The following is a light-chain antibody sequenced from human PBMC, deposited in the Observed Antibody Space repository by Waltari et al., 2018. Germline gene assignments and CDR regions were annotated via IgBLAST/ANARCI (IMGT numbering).Light chain of an antibody. CDR1: QSIGYW. CDR2: KAS. J-gene: IGKJ2*01. CDR3: QQYSSESYT. Sequence: DIQMTQSPSTLSASVGDRVTNTCRASQSIGYWLAWYQQKPGKAPKLLIQKASSLQGGIPSRFGGSGSGTEFTLTISSLQPDDSATYHCQQYSSESYTFGQGTKLEIK. V-gene: IGKV1-5*03.